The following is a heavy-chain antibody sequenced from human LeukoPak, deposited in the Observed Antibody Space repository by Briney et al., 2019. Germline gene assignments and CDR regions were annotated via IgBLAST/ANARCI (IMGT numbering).Heavy chain of an antibody. V-gene: IGHV1-3*01. Sequence: GASVKVSCKASGYTFTSYAMHWVRQAPGQRLEWMGWINAGNGNTKYSQKFQGRVTITRDTSASTAYMELSSLRSEDMAVYYCARGPTPPFYSGSYEDWFDPWGQGTLVTVSS. CDR1: GYTFTSYA. CDR2: INAGNGNT. D-gene: IGHD1-26*01. CDR3: ARGPTPPFYSGSYEDWFDP. J-gene: IGHJ5*02.